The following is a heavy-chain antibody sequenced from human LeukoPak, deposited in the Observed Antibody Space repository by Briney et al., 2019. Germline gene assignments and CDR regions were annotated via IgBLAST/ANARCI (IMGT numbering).Heavy chain of an antibody. CDR3: ARDRDYYDRSGYYYFDY. J-gene: IGHJ4*02. CDR2: IKHDGSEK. D-gene: IGHD3-22*01. Sequence: GGPLRLSCAASGFTFSRYWMTWVRQAPGKGLEWVANIKHDGSEKYYVDSVKGRFTISRDNAKNSLYLQMNSLRAEDTAVYYCARDRDYYDRSGYYYFDYWGQGTLVTVSS. V-gene: IGHV3-7*04. CDR1: GFTFSRYW.